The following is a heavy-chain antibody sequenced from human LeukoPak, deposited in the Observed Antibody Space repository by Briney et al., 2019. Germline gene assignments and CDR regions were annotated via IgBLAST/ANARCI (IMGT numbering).Heavy chain of an antibody. Sequence: PGGSLRLSCAASRFTFSSFSMHWVRQAPGKGLEWVAVMSYDGSNKNYADSVKGRFTISRDNSKNTLYLLMDSLIPEDTAVYYCARDRGSSWVYYYYMDVWGKGTPVTVSS. CDR2: MSYDGSNK. V-gene: IGHV3-30-3*01. J-gene: IGHJ6*03. CDR3: ARDRGSSWVYYYYMDV. CDR1: RFTFSSFS. D-gene: IGHD6-13*01.